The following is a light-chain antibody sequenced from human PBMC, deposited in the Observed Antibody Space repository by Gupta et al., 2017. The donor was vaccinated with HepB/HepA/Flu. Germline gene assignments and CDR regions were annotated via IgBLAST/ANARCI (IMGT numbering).Light chain of an antibody. CDR3: QAWDSSTDVL. CDR1: KLGDKY. CDR2: QDS. Sequence: SYEMTQPPSVSVSTGQTASIHCSVDKLGDKYACWYQQKPGQSPVLFIYQDSKRPSGIPERFSGSNSGNTATLTISGTQAMDEADYYCQAWDSSTDVLFGGGTKLTVL. J-gene: IGLJ2*01. V-gene: IGLV3-1*01.